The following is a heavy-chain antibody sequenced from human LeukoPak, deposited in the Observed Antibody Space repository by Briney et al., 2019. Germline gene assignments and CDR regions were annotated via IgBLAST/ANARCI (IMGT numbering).Heavy chain of an antibody. CDR2: IIPISGTA. CDR3: ARGGVLRFLGNIPEYMDV. J-gene: IGHJ6*03. Sequence: SVKVSCKASGGTFSSYAISWVGQAPGQGLEWMGRIIPISGTANYAQKFQGRVTITTDESTSTAYMELSSLRSEDTAVYYCARGGVLRFLGNIPEYMDVWGKGTTVTVSS. CDR1: GGTFSSYA. V-gene: IGHV1-69*05. D-gene: IGHD3-3*01.